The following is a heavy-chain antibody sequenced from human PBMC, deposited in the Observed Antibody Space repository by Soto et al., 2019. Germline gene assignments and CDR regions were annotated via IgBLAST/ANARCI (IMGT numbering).Heavy chain of an antibody. V-gene: IGHV1-18*01. Sequence: ASVKVSCKASGYTFTSYGISWVRQAPGQGLEWMGWISAYNGNTNYAQKLQGRVTMTTDTSTSTAYMELRSLRSDDTAVYYCARDGGGDCSSTGCDRFDHWGQGTLVTVSS. J-gene: IGHJ5*02. D-gene: IGHD2-2*01. CDR2: ISAYNGNT. CDR3: ARDGGGDCSSTGCDRFDH. CDR1: GYTFTSYG.